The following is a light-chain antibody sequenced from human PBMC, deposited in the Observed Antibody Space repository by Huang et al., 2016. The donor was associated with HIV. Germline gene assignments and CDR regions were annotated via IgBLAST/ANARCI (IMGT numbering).Light chain of an antibody. Sequence: DIQMTQSPSAMSASVGDRVTITCRASQGVTNYLAWFKQKPGTVPKRLIYAASSLESGVPPRFSGSGSGTEFTLTISSLQPEDFATYYCLQHNSYPYTFGQGTKLEIK. CDR1: QGVTNY. V-gene: IGKV1-17*03. CDR2: AAS. J-gene: IGKJ2*01. CDR3: LQHNSYPYT.